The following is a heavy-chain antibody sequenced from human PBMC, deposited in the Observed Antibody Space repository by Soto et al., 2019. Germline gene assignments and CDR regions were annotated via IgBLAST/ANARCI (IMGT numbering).Heavy chain of an antibody. CDR1: GYTFTSYG. CDR3: ATRSPAFDY. Sequence: QVQMVQSGPEVKKPGASVKVSCKTSGYTFTSYGIAWVRQAPGQGLEWMGWISTYKGNTNYAQKFKGRVTMTKDTSTSTAYMELRSLRSDDTAVYYCATRSPAFDYWGQGTLVTVSS. CDR2: ISTYKGNT. V-gene: IGHV1-18*01. J-gene: IGHJ4*02.